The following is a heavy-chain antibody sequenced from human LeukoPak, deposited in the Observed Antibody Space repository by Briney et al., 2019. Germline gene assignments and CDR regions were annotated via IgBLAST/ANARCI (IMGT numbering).Heavy chain of an antibody. V-gene: IGHV1-18*01. J-gene: IGHJ4*02. D-gene: IGHD3-10*01. Sequence: GASVKVSCKASGYSFTNYGISWVRQAPGQGLQWMGWISAYNGNTNYAQKLQGRVTMTTDTSTSTAYMELRSLRSDYTAVYYCARARGSGSYYTNFDYWGQGTLVTVSS. CDR1: GYSFTNYG. CDR2: ISAYNGNT. CDR3: ARARGSGSYYTNFDY.